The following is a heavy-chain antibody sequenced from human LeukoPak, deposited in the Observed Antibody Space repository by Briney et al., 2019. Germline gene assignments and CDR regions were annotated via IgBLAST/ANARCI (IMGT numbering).Heavy chain of an antibody. CDR1: GYTFTRHY. J-gene: IGHJ6*03. D-gene: IGHD3-9*01. CDR3: ARIRYFDYYYYMDV. CDR2: INPTGTSS. Sequence: ASVKVSCKSSGYTFTRHYLHWVRQAPGQGLEWVGLINPTGTSSWSAQKFQGRVTITRNTSISTAYMELSSLRSENTAVYYCARIRYFDYYYYMDVWGQGTPVTVSS. V-gene: IGHV1-46*01.